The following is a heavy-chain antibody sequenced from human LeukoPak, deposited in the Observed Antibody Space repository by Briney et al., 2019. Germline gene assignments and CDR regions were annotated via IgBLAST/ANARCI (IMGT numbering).Heavy chain of an antibody. CDR2: ISGSGRST. Sequence: GGSLRLSCAASGFTFSSYWMSWVRQAPGKGLEWVSAISGSGRSTYYADSVKGRFTISRDNSKNTLYLQMNSLRAEDTAVYYCARKRSTGIIVGATLHYWGQGTLVTVSS. D-gene: IGHD1-26*01. CDR1: GFTFSSYW. CDR3: ARKRSTGIIVGATLHY. J-gene: IGHJ4*02. V-gene: IGHV3-23*01.